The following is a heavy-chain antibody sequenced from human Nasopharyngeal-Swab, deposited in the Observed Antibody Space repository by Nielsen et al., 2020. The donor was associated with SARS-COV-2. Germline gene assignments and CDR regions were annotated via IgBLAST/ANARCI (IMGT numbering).Heavy chain of an antibody. D-gene: IGHD2-15*01. CDR1: GYTFTRYY. Sequence: ASVKDSCKASGYTFTRYYIHWVRQAPGQGLEWMGIINPGGGSARYSQNFQGRVTMTRDTSTSTVYMELSSLRSEDTAVYYCARGGDPREVVAATDCFDPWGQGTLVTVSS. CDR2: INPGGGSA. CDR3: ARGGDPREVVAATDCFDP. V-gene: IGHV1-46*01. J-gene: IGHJ5*02.